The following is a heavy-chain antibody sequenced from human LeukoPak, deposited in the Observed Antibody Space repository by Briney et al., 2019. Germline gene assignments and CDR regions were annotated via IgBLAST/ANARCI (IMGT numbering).Heavy chain of an antibody. D-gene: IGHD1-26*01. CDR1: GFTFSSYA. V-gene: IGHV3-33*01. Sequence: GGSLRLSCAASGFTFSSYAMHWVRQAPGKGLEWVAVIWYDGSKKYYADSVKGRFTIPRDNSKNTLYVQMNSLRVEDTAVYYCASSLSGSYYYFDYWGQGTLVTVSS. J-gene: IGHJ4*02. CDR2: IWYDGSKK. CDR3: ASSLSGSYYYFDY.